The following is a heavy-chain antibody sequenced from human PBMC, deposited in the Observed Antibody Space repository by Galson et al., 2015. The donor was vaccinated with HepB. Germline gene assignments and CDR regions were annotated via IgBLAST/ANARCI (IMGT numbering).Heavy chain of an antibody. V-gene: IGHV6-1*01. CDR3: ARISFHYYGSGGELV. CDR2: TYYRSKWYN. CDR1: GDSVSSNSAA. Sequence: CAISGDSVSSNSAAWNWIRQSPSRGLEWLGRTYYRSKWYNDYAVSVKSRITINPDTSKNQFSLQLNSVTPEDTAVYYCARISFHYYGSGGELVWGQGTLVTVSS. J-gene: IGHJ4*02. D-gene: IGHD3-10*01.